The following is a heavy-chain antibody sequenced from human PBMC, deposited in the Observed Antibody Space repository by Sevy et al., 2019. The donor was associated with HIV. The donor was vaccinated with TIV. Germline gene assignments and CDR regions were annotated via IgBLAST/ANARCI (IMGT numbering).Heavy chain of an antibody. D-gene: IGHD1-7*01. Sequence: ASVKVSCKVSGYTLTELSMHWVRQAPGKGLEWLGGVDPEDGETIYAQKFQGRVTMTEDTSTDTAYMELSSLRSEDTAVYYCATDPGITGTKNYWGQGTLVTVSS. CDR1: GYTLTELS. CDR2: VDPEDGET. J-gene: IGHJ4*02. V-gene: IGHV1-24*01. CDR3: ATDPGITGTKNY.